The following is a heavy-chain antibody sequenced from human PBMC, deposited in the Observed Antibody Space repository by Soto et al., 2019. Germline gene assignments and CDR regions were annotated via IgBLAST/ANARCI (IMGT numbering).Heavy chain of an antibody. CDR1: GFTFSSYG. D-gene: IGHD2-2*02. CDR3: ARDPDIVVVPAATPLSGLDY. CDR2: IWYDGSNK. J-gene: IGHJ4*02. Sequence: GGSLRLSCAASGFTFSSYGMHWVRQAPGKGLEWVAVIWYDGSNKYYADSVKGRFTISRDNSKNTLYLQMNSLRAEDTAVYYCARDPDIVVVPAATPLSGLDYWGQGTLVTVSS. V-gene: IGHV3-33*01.